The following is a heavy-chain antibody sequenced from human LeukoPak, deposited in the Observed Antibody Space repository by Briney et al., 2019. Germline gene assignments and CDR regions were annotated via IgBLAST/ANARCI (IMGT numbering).Heavy chain of an antibody. CDR2: IRFDGSNK. Sequence: GGSLRLSCAASGFTFSNYGMHWVRQAPAKGLEWVAFIRFDGSNKYYADSVKGRFTISRDNSKNTLYLQMNSLRAEDTAIYYCAKSKKITSHDSSGYYNGDYYYYYYMDVWGKGTTVTISS. V-gene: IGHV3-30*02. J-gene: IGHJ6*03. D-gene: IGHD3-22*01. CDR3: AKSKKITSHDSSGYYNGDYYYYYYMDV. CDR1: GFTFSNYG.